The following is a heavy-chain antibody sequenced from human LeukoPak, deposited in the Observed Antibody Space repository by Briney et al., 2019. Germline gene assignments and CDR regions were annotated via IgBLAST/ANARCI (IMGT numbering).Heavy chain of an antibody. CDR1: GFTFSDYY. CDR3: GRSSSHRYMDV. J-gene: IGHJ6*03. V-gene: IGHV3-11*01. CDR2: MSTNGSTI. Sequence: GGSLRLSCAASGFTFSDYYMSWIRQAPGKGLEWVSYMSTNGSTIYYADSVKGRFTISRDNAKNSLYLQMNSLRAEDTAVYYCGRSSSHRYMDVWGKGTTVTVSS.